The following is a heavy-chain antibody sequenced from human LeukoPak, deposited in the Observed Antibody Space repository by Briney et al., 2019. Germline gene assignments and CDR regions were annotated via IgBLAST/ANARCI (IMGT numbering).Heavy chain of an antibody. D-gene: IGHD3-9*01. V-gene: IGHV4-34*01. CDR2: INHSGST. CDR3: ARGVVLRYFDWLKRSNWFDP. Sequence: PSETLSLTCAVYGGSFSGYYWSWIRQPPGKGLEWIGEINHSGSTNYNPSLKSRVTISVDTSKNQFSLKLSSVTAADTAVYYCARGVVLRYFDWLKRSNWFDPWSQGTLVTVSS. J-gene: IGHJ5*02. CDR1: GGSFSGYY.